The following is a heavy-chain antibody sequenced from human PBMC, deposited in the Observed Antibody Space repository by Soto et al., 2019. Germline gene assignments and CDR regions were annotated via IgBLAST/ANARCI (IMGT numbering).Heavy chain of an antibody. CDR1: GFTFSSYW. D-gene: IGHD2-15*01. J-gene: IGHJ4*02. CDR2: INSDGSST. CDR3: VRTSLVVAAATREDY. V-gene: IGHV3-74*01. Sequence: EVQLVESGGGLVQPGGSLRLSCAASGFTFSSYWMHWFRQAPGKGLVWVPRINSDGSSTSYADSVKGRFTISRDNAKNTLYLQMNSLRAEDTAVYYCVRTSLVVAAATREDYWGQGTLVTVSS.